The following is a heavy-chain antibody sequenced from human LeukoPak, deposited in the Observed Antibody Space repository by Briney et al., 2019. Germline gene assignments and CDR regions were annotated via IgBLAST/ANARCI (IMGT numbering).Heavy chain of an antibody. Sequence: ASVTVSCKASGYSFTGYYMHWVRQAPGQGLEWMGWINPNSGGTNYAQKFQGRVTMTRDTSISTAYMELSRLRSDDTAVYYCARDLSTVVTRDFDYWGQGTLVTVSS. J-gene: IGHJ4*02. D-gene: IGHD4-23*01. CDR1: GYSFTGYY. V-gene: IGHV1-2*02. CDR3: ARDLSTVVTRDFDY. CDR2: INPNSGGT.